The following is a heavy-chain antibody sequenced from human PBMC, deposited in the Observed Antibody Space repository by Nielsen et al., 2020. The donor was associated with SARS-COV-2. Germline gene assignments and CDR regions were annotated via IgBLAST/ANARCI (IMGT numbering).Heavy chain of an antibody. D-gene: IGHD5-24*01. CDR1: GLTFSDHY. Sequence: GESLKISCAASGLTFSDHYMSWVRQSPGKGLEWVANINQDGGEKYYVDSVKGRFTISSDNAKNSLHLQMNSLRADDTALYYCAKEGGEGSLILGPLGLFSRPGPYKYFYAMDVWGQGTTVTVSS. CDR3: AKEGGEGSLILGPLGLFSRPGPYKYFYAMDV. V-gene: IGHV3-7*05. J-gene: IGHJ6*02. CDR2: INQDGGEK.